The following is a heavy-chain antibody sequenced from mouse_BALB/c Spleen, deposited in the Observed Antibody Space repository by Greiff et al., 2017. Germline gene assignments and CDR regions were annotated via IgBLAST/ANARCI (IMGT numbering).Heavy chain of an antibody. Sequence: EVMLVESGGGLVQPGGSRKLSCAASGFTFSSFGMHWVRQAPEKGLEWVAYISSGSSTIYYADTVKGRFTISRDNPKNTLFLQMTSLRSEDTAMYYGARGGYGNYQAWFAYWGQGTLVTVSA. J-gene: IGHJ3*01. CDR3: ARGGYGNYQAWFAY. CDR2: ISSGSSTI. D-gene: IGHD2-1*01. CDR1: GFTFSSFG. V-gene: IGHV5-17*02.